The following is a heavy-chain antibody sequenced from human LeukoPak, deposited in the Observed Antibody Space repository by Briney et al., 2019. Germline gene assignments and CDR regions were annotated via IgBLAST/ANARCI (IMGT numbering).Heavy chain of an antibody. Sequence: PSETLSLTCTVSGDSINYYYWSWIRQSPGKGLEWIGYIHYTGTTNYNPSLKSRVTISVDTSKSQVSLKLTSVTAADTAVYYCARHSGGHSGCDEDYYYYYGMDAWGQGTTVTVSS. D-gene: IGHD5-12*01. CDR2: IHYTGTT. CDR1: GDSINYYY. J-gene: IGHJ6*02. CDR3: ARHSGGHSGCDEDYYYYYGMDA. V-gene: IGHV4-59*08.